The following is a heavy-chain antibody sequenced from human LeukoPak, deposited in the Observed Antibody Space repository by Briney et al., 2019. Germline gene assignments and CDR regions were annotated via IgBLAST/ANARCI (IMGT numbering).Heavy chain of an antibody. D-gene: IGHD6-13*01. V-gene: IGHV3-74*01. J-gene: IGHJ5*02. CDR2: INTDGRST. CDR3: ARPGVKSSSTWFDP. CDR1: GFTFSNYW. Sequence: GGSLRLSCVASGFTFSNYWMHWVRQSPGKGLVWVSRINTDGRSTSYADSVKGRFTISRDNAKDTLYLQMDSLRAEDTAVYYCARPGVKSSSTWFDPWGQGTLVTVSS.